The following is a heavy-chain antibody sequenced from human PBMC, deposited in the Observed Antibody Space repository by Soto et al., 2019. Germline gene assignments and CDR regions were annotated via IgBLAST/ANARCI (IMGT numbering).Heavy chain of an antibody. D-gene: IGHD3-16*02. J-gene: IGHJ5*02. CDR1: GYPFTSNA. Sequence: QVQLVQSGTEVRKPGASVKVSCKASGYPFTSNAITWVRQAPGQGLEWMGWISTYNGDTNYAQKFQGRVTMSTATSTSTAYMELRSLTPDDTAVYYCARVWGSYRAPSGGAGFDPWGQGTLVTVSS. V-gene: IGHV1-18*04. CDR3: ARVWGSYRAPSGGAGFDP. CDR2: ISTYNGDT.